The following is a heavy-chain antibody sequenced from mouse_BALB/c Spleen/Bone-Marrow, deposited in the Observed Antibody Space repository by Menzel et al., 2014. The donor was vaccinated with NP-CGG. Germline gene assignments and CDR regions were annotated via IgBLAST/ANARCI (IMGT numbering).Heavy chain of an antibody. J-gene: IGHJ2*01. CDR1: GYTFTRYY. Sequence: LQESGAELVKPGASVKLSCKASGYTFTRYYIYWVKQRPGQGLEWIGGINPTTGGTHLNERFKTKATLTVDKSSSTAYMQLGSLTSEDSAVYYCSLLGDYWGQGTTLTVSS. CDR2: INPTTGGT. CDR3: SLLGDY. D-gene: IGHD3-3*01. V-gene: IGHV1S16*01.